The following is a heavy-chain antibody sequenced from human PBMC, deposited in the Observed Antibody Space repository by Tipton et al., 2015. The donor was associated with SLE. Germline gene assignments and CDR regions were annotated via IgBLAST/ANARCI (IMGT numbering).Heavy chain of an antibody. J-gene: IGHJ4*02. CDR1: GASISTYY. V-gene: IGHV4-59*01. CDR2: VSYSGST. CDR3: GRHPQSLVES. Sequence: TLSLTCTVSGASISTYYWSWIRQPPGKGLEWIGYVSYSGSTNYNPSLKSRVTMSVDTSKNQFSLKLTSVTAEDTAVYFCGRHPQSLVESWGQGSLVTVSS. D-gene: IGHD6-19*01.